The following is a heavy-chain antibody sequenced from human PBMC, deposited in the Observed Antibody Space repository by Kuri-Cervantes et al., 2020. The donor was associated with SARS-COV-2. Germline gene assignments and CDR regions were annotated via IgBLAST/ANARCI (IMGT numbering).Heavy chain of an antibody. CDR2: ISYSGENT. D-gene: IGHD5-12*01. J-gene: IGHJ4*02. Sequence: GESLKISCAASAFTFNNYGMSWVRQAPGKGLEWVAIISYSGENTYYADSVKGRFTISRDNSKNTVYLQMNSLRAEDTAIYHCAKGSRRSVASLILDYWGQGTLVTVSS. V-gene: IGHV3-23*01. CDR1: AFTFNNYG. CDR3: AKGSRRSVASLILDY.